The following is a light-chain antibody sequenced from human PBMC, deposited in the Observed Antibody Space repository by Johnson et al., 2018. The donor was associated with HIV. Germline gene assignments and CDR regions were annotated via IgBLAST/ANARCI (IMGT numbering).Light chain of an antibody. Sequence: QSVLTQPPSVSAAPGQKVTISCSGSSSNIGNNYVSWYQQLPGTAPKLLIYENNKRPSGIPDRFSGSKSGTSATLGITGLQTGDEADYYCGTWDNSRSTGGVLGTGTKVTVL. CDR3: GTWDNSRSTGGV. V-gene: IGLV1-51*02. CDR1: SSNIGNNY. J-gene: IGLJ1*01. CDR2: ENN.